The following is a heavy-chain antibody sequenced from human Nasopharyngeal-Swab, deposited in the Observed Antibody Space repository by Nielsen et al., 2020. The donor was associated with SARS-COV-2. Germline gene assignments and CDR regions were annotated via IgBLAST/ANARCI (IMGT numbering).Heavy chain of an antibody. CDR3: AKGTYSGSPGGMDV. CDR2: IYSGGNST. Sequence: GGSLRLSCAASGFTFSNYAMSWVRQAPGKGLGWVSVIYSGGNSTYYADSVKGRFAISRDNSKNTVYLQMNSLRAEDTAVYYCAKGTYSGSPGGMDVWGQGTTVTVSS. J-gene: IGHJ6*02. V-gene: IGHV3-23*03. D-gene: IGHD6-6*01. CDR1: GFTFSNYA.